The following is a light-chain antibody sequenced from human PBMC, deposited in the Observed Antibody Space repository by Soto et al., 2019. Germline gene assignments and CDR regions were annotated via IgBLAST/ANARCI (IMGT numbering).Light chain of an antibody. Sequence: DIQMTQSPSSLSASVGDRVTITCRASQSIGNFLNWYQQRPGKAPRLLMHATSSLETGVPSRFSGSGSGTYFTLTINSLQPEDFATYYCQQHYNIPLTFGGGTKV. CDR2: ATS. J-gene: IGKJ4*01. CDR3: QQHYNIPLT. CDR1: QSIGNF. V-gene: IGKV1-39*01.